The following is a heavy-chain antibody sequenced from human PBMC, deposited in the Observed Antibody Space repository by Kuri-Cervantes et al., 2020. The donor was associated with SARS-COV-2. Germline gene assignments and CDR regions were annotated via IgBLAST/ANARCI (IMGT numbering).Heavy chain of an antibody. J-gene: IGHJ4*02. CDR3: AKGGLDSGWGY. V-gene: IGHV3-23*03. Sequence: GGSLRLSCAVSGFTFSSYAMSWVRQAPGKGLEWVSVIYSGGSSTYYADSVRGRFTISRDNSKNTLYLQMNSLRAEDTAVYYCAKGGLDSGWGYWGQGTLVTVSS. CDR2: IYSGGSST. D-gene: IGHD6-19*01. CDR1: GFTFSSYA.